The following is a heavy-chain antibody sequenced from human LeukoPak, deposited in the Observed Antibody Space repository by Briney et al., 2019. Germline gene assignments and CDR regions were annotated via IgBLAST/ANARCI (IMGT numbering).Heavy chain of an antibody. CDR3: ARRKQYKIDY. V-gene: IGHV3-30*14. D-gene: IGHD1-1*01. CDR1: GFTFSNYA. Sequence: GGSLRLSCAASGFTFSNYAMLWVRQAPGKGVDGVEIISYNGNYQYYGDSVKGRFTISRDNSMNTLSRHMNRRRAEDTAVYYCARRKQYKIDYWGQGTLVTVSS. CDR2: ISYNGNYQ. J-gene: IGHJ4*02.